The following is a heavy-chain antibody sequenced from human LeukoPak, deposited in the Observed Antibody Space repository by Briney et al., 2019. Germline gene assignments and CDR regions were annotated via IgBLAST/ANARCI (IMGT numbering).Heavy chain of an antibody. J-gene: IGHJ6*03. CDR2: IYYSGST. Sequence: SETLSLTCTVSGGSISSSSYHWGWLRQPPGKGLEWIGNIYYSGSTYYNPSLKSRVTISVDTSKNQFSLRLGSVTAADTAVYYCARLLFPYNYGVTNYYYYMDVWGKGTTVTVSS. D-gene: IGHD5-18*01. CDR3: ARLLFPYNYGVTNYYYYMDV. CDR1: GGSISSSSYH. V-gene: IGHV4-39*01.